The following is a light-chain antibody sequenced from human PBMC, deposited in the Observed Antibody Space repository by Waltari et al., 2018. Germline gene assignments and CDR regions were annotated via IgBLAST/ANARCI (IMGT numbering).Light chain of an antibody. Sequence: EIVMTQSPATLSVSPGERATLSCRASQSISSKLAWYQQRPGQAPRLLLYGASTRASDIPDRFSGRGSGTDFTLTISSLQSEDFAVYYCQHYNNWPPLTFGGGTKVDVK. J-gene: IGKJ4*01. V-gene: IGKV3-15*01. CDR2: GAS. CDR1: QSISSK. CDR3: QHYNNWPPLT.